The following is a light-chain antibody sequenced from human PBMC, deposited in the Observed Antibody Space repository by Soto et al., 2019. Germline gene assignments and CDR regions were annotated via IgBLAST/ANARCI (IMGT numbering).Light chain of an antibody. CDR3: QNYNSYSEA. CDR1: QSVSSSY. CDR2: GAS. V-gene: IGKV3-20*01. J-gene: IGKJ1*01. Sequence: ELVLTQSPGTMSLSPGAGATLSCRSSQSVSSSYLAWYQQQPGQAPRLLIYGASSRATGIPDRSSGSGSGTEFTLTISSLQPDEFATYYCQNYNSYSEAFGKGTKVDI.